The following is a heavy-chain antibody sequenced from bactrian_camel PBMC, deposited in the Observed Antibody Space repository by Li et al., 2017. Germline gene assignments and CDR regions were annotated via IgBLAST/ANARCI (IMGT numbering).Heavy chain of an antibody. D-gene: IGHD6*01. CDR2: IWTGGGST. V-gene: IGHV3S1*01. CDR1: GYTASAYC. Sequence: HVQLVESGGDSVQPGGSLRLSCEAPGYTASAYCLAWFRQRLGQAREGVAVIWTGGGSTYYADAVKGRFTISQDSARNTVYLQMNNLQPEDTATYYCAEGRGSRGEHCYSLNYWGQGTQVTVS. J-gene: IGHJ4*01. CDR3: AEGRGSRGEHCYSLNY.